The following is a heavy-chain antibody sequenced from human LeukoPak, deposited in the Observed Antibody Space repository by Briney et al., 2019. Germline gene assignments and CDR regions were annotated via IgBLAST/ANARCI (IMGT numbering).Heavy chain of an antibody. V-gene: IGHV4-39*07. CDR3: ARIEYSSSCDY. J-gene: IGHJ4*02. Sequence: SETLSLTCTVSGGSISSSSYYWGWIRQPPGKGLECIGSIYYSGSTYYHPSLKSRVTISVDTSKNQFSLKLSFVTAADTAVYYCARIEYSSSCDYWGQGTLVTVSS. D-gene: IGHD6-6*01. CDR2: IYYSGST. CDR1: GGSISSSSYY.